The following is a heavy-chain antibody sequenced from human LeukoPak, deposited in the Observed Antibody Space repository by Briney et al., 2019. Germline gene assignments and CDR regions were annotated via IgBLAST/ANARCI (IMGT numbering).Heavy chain of an antibody. Sequence: GGSLRLSCAASGFTVTSNYMSWVRQAPGKGLEWLAIIWNDGSNKYYVDSVKGRFTISRDNSKNTLYLQMNSLRAEDTAKYYCARAWYSNGWFGMDVWGQGTTVTVSS. CDR1: GFTVTSNY. J-gene: IGHJ6*02. CDR2: IWNDGSNK. D-gene: IGHD6-19*01. V-gene: IGHV3-33*08. CDR3: ARAWYSNGWFGMDV.